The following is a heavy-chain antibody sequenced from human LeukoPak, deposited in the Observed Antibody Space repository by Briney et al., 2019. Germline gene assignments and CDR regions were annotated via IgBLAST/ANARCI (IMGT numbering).Heavy chain of an antibody. CDR3: ARGREQQLRRWVDY. CDR2: MNPNSGNT. D-gene: IGHD6-13*01. Sequence: ASVKVSCKASGYTFTSYDINWVRQATGQGLEWMGWMNPNSGNTGYAQKFQGRVTMTRNTSISTAYMELSSLRSEDTAVYYCARGREQQLRRWVDYWGQGTLVTVSS. CDR1: GYTFTSYD. J-gene: IGHJ4*02. V-gene: IGHV1-8*01.